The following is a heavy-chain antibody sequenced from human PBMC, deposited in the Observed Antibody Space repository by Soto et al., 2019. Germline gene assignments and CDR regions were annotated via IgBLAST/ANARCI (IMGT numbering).Heavy chain of an antibody. CDR1: GFTFSSYW. D-gene: IGHD4-17*01. CDR2: INSDGSST. J-gene: IGHJ6*02. Sequence: GGSLRLSCAASGFTFSSYWMHWVRQAPGKGLVWVSRINSDGSSTSYADSVKGRFTISRDNAKNTLYLQMNSLRAEDTAVYYSASVMTTGSEDYYYGMEVWGQGTTVTVSS. V-gene: IGHV3-74*01. CDR3: ASVMTTGSEDYYYGMEV.